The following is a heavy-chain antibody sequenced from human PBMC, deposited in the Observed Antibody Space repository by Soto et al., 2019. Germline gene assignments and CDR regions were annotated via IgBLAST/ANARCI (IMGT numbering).Heavy chain of an antibody. CDR3: AVYGYGVSAAAY. CDR2: INQDGSER. D-gene: IGHD4-17*01. Sequence: EMQLVESGGGLVQPGGSLRLSCAGSGLTFRNDWLSWVRQAPWKGLEWVANINQDGSERYYVDSVRGRFTISGYNVENSLYLQLNSLRPEDTAVYYCAVYGYGVSAAAYWGQGTLVNVSS. J-gene: IGHJ4*02. V-gene: IGHV3-7*03. CDR1: GLTFRNDW.